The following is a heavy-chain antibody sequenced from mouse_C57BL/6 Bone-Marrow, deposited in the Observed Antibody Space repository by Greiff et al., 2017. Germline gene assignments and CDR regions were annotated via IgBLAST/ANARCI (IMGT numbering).Heavy chain of an antibody. J-gene: IGHJ2*01. D-gene: IGHD2-1*01. CDR1: GYTFTTYP. Sequence: VQLQQSGAELVKPGASVKMSCKASGYTFTTYPIEWMKQNHGKSLEWIGNFHPYNDDTKYNEKFKGKATLAVEKSSSTVYLELSRLTSDDSAVYDCARGGNYGGYYFDYWGQGTTLTVSS. CDR2: FHPYNDDT. V-gene: IGHV1-47*01. CDR3: ARGGNYGGYYFDY.